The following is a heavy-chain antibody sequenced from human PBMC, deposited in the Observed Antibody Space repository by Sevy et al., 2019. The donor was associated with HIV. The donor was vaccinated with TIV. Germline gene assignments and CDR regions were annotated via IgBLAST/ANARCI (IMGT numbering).Heavy chain of an antibody. J-gene: IGHJ5*02. CDR1: GYTFTSYY. CDR3: GRVLFGLSSSWAPRFDP. D-gene: IGHD6-13*01. V-gene: IGHV1-46*03. CDR2: INPSGGST. Sequence: ASVKVSCKASGYTFTSYYMHWVRQAPGQGPEWMGIINPSGGSTSYAQKFQGRVTMTRDTSTSTVYMELSSLRSEDTAVYYCGRVLFGLSSSWAPRFDPWGQGTLVTVSS.